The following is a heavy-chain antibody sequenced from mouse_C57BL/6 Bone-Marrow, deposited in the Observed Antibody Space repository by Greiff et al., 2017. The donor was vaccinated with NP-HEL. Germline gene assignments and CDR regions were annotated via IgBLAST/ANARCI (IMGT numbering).Heavy chain of an antibody. CDR1: GFNIKDYY. CDR3: AITTVVGSPYYYAMDY. J-gene: IGHJ4*01. Sequence: VQLQQSGAELVKPGASVKLSCTASGFNIKDYYMHWVKQRTEQGLEWIGRIDPEDGETKYAPKFQGKATITADTSSNTAYLQLSSLTSEDTAVYYCAITTVVGSPYYYAMDYWGQGTSVTVSS. V-gene: IGHV14-2*01. CDR2: IDPEDGET. D-gene: IGHD1-1*01.